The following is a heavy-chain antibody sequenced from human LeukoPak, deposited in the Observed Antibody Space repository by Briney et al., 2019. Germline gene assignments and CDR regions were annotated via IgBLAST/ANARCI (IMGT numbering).Heavy chain of an antibody. V-gene: IGHV3-23*01. CDR1: GFTFSSYS. CDR3: AKELLTGLSLGYFDY. CDR2: ISGSGGST. J-gene: IGHJ4*02. D-gene: IGHD2-21*01. Sequence: GGSLRLSCAASGFTFSSYSMNWVRQAPGKGPEWVSAISGSGGSTYYADSVKGRFTISRDNSKNTLYLQMNSLRAEDTAVYYCAKELLTGLSLGYFDYWGQGTLVTVSS.